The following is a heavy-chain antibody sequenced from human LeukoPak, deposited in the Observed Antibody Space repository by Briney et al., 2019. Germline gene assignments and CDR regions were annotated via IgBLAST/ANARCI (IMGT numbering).Heavy chain of an antibody. CDR1: GGXMRTYY. J-gene: IGHJ3*02. CDR3: ARAVDWDAFDI. Sequence: PSETLSLTCTVSGGXMRTYYWSWIRQPPGKGLEWVGCIYYTGGTNYNPSLKSRITISVDTSKSQFSLRLSSVTAADTAVYYCARAVDWDAFDIWGQGTMVTVSS. CDR2: IYYTGGT. V-gene: IGHV4-59*12. D-gene: IGHD2-21*01.